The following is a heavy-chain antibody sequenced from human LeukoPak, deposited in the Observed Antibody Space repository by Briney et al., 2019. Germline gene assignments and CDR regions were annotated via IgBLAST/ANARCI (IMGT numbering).Heavy chain of an antibody. Sequence: PPETPSLSCIVPIDSISVSNWCCMRHTPQGGLEWIGYIQNTGGTNHSPYLKRRVSISKDTSKKQFSLQVRSVTAADTAVYYCVKHGSGWSFEHWARRALVSVS. D-gene: IGHD6-19*01. V-gene: IGHV4-59*08. CDR3: VKHGSGWSFEH. J-gene: IGHJ4*02. CDR1: IDSISVSN. CDR2: IQNTGGT.